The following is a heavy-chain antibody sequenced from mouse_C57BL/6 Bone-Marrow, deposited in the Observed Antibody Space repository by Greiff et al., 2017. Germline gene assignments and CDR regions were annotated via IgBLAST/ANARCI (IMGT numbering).Heavy chain of an antibody. CDR1: GYTFTSYW. V-gene: IGHV1-5*01. Sequence: VQLQQSGTVLARPGASVKMSCKTSGYTFTSYWMHWVKQRPGQGLEWIGAIYPGNSDTSYNQKFEGKAKLTAVTSASTAYMELSSLTNEDSAVYYCTRSNDVGAYWGQGTLVTVSA. J-gene: IGHJ3*01. D-gene: IGHD2-12*01. CDR2: IYPGNSDT. CDR3: TRSNDVGAY.